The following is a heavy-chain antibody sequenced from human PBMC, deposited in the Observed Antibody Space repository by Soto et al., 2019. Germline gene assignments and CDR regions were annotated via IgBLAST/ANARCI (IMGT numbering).Heavy chain of an antibody. V-gene: IGHV5-10-1*01. CDR2: IGPSDSYS. Sequence: GESLKISCKGSGYSFTRNWISWVRQMPGQGLEWMGRIGPSDSYSNYSPPFQGHVTISVDESINTAYLKWSSLKASDSAIYYCARLRKAAHGSDLDDWGQGTMVTVST. J-gene: IGHJ4*02. CDR3: ARLRKAAHGSDLDD. CDR1: GYSFTRNW. D-gene: IGHD6-25*01.